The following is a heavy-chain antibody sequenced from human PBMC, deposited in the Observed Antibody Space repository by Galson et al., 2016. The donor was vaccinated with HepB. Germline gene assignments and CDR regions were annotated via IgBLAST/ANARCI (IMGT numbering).Heavy chain of an antibody. CDR1: GFSFSTSS. V-gene: IGHV3-48*02. CDR3: AGGDGGDLRQ. J-gene: IGHJ1*01. CDR2: ISSRSSTM. Sequence: SLRLSCAASGFSFSTSSMSWVRQAPGKGLDWVAYISSRSSTMYYAHSVRGRFTISRDNATHSRFLQMNSRRDEDTAIYVCAGGDGGDLRQWGQGTLVTVSS. D-gene: IGHD3-10*01.